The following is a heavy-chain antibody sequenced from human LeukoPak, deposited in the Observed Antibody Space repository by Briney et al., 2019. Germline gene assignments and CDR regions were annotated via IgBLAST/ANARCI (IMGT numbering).Heavy chain of an antibody. CDR2: INPNSGGT. Sequence: ASVKVSFRASGYTFTGSYVHWVRQAPGQGPEWMGWINPNSGGTKYAQKFQGRVTMTRDTSISTAYMELSRLRSDDTAVYYCARVYDNYYFDYWGQGTLVTVSS. CDR3: ARVYDNYYFDY. CDR1: GYTFTGSY. D-gene: IGHD5/OR15-5a*01. J-gene: IGHJ4*02. V-gene: IGHV1-2*02.